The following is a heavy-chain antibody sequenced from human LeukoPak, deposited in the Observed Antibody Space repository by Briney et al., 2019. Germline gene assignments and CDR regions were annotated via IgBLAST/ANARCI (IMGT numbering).Heavy chain of an antibody. D-gene: IGHD4-17*01. CDR3: ARAYSTVTTTDY. CDR1: GYTFTSYY. CDR2: INPSGGST. V-gene: IGHV1-46*01. J-gene: IGHJ4*02. Sequence: ASVKVSCKASGYTFTSYYMHWVREAPGQGLEWMGIINPSGGSTSYAQKFQGRVTMTRDTSPSTVYMELSSLRSEDTAVYYCARAYSTVTTTDYWGQGTLVSVSS.